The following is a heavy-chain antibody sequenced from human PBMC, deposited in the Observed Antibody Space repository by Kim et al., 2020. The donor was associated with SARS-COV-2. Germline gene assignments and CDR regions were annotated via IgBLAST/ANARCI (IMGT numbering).Heavy chain of an antibody. V-gene: IGHV7-4-1*02. CDR2: INTNTGNP. CDR3: ARRDDSSLFDY. D-gene: IGHD3-22*01. CDR1: GYTFTRYA. Sequence: ASVKVSCKASGYTFTRYAINWVRQAPGQGLEWMGWINTNTGNPTYAQGFTGRFVFSLDTSVSTAYLQISSLKAEDTAVYYCARRDDSSLFDYWGQGSLVTVSS. J-gene: IGHJ4*02.